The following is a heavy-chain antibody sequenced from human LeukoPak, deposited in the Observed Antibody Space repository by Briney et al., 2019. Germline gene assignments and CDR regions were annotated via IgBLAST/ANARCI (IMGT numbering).Heavy chain of an antibody. CDR1: GFTFNSFF. CDR3: VREGLIAAAAPWDY. J-gene: IGHJ4*02. CDR2: ISQDGSET. V-gene: IGHV3-7*01. Sequence: GGSLRLSCAASGFTFNSFFLNWVRLTPGRELEWLACISQDGSETFYMDSVRGRFTISRDNTKNSLYLQMDSLRAEDTAVYFCVREGLIAAAAPWDYWGQGTLVTVSS. D-gene: IGHD6-13*01.